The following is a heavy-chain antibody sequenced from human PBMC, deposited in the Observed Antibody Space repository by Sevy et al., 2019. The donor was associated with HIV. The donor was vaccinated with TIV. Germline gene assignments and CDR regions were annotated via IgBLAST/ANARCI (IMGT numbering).Heavy chain of an antibody. CDR3: AKGAGSSLLSANAY. D-gene: IGHD2-15*01. CDR1: GFTFDDYG. CDR2: ISWNSATI. V-gene: IGHV3-9*03. Sequence: GGSLRLSCTASGFTFDDYGMHWVRQAPGKGLEWVSGISWNSATIVYADSAKGRFTISRDNARNSLYLQMNSLRVEDMAFYYCAKGAGSSLLSANAYWGQGTLVTVSS. J-gene: IGHJ4*02.